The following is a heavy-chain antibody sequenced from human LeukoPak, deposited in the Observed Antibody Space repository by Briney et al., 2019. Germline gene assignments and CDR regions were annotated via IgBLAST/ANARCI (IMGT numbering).Heavy chain of an antibody. Sequence: GGSLRLSCSASGFTFSSYGMHWVRQAPGKGPEGLAVISYDGSNKYYADSVKGRFTISRDNSTNALYLQMSSLRAEDTAVYYCMRDRYTSGWYPNYWGQGTLVTVSS. V-gene: IGHV3-30*03. CDR3: MRDRYTSGWYPNY. CDR2: ISYDGSNK. D-gene: IGHD6-19*01. CDR1: GFTFSSYG. J-gene: IGHJ4*02.